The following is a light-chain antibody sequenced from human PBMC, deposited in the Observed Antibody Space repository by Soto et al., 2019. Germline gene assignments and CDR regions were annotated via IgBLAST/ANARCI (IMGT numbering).Light chain of an antibody. V-gene: IGKV1-39*01. J-gene: IGKJ4*02. CDR3: QQSYSTPLT. CDR1: QSISRD. Sequence: DIQMTQSPSSLSASVGDRVTITCRASQSISRDLNWYQQKPGKAPKLLIYAASSLQSGVPSRFSGSGSGTDFTLTISSLQPEDFATYDCQQSYSTPLTFGGGTEVEFK. CDR2: AAS.